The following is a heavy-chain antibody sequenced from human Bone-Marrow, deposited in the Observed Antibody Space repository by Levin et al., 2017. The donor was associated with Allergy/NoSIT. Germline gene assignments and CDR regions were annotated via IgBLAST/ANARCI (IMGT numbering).Heavy chain of an antibody. V-gene: IGHV5-10-1*01. J-gene: IGHJ4*02. CDR3: ARRRGTYGGYFDF. Sequence: KVSCKVSGFDFSSHWINWVRQVPGKGLEWMGNIDPHDSYTNYSPSFRGHVTVPVDRSINTAYLQLSSLKASDTAIYYCARRRGTYGGYFDFWGQGSLIIVSS. D-gene: IGHD4-23*01. CDR1: GFDFSSHW. CDR2: IDPHDSYT.